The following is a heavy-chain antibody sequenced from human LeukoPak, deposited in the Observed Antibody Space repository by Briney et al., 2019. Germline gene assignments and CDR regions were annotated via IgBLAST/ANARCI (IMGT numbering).Heavy chain of an antibody. CDR3: ASPSSSGWYYYFDY. CDR1: GFTFSSYW. Sequence: GGSLRLSCAASGFTFSSYWLSWFRQPPGKGLEWVANIKQDGSGKYYVDSVKGRFTISRDNAKNSLYLQMNSLRAEDTAVYYCASPSSSGWYYYFDYWGQGTLVTVSS. CDR2: IKQDGSGK. D-gene: IGHD6-19*01. V-gene: IGHV3-7*01. J-gene: IGHJ4*02.